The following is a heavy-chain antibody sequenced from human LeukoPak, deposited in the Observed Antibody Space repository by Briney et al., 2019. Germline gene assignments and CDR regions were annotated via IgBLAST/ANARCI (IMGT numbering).Heavy chain of an antibody. CDR3: ARGGWQLTTPFDY. CDR2: IIPIFGTA. D-gene: IGHD2-15*01. Sequence: ASVKVSCKASGGTFSSYAISWVRQAPGQGLEWMGGIIPIFGTANYAQKFQGRVTITTDESTSTAYMELSSLRSEDTAVYYCARGGWQLTTPFDYWGQGTLVTVSS. CDR1: GGTFSSYA. J-gene: IGHJ4*02. V-gene: IGHV1-69*05.